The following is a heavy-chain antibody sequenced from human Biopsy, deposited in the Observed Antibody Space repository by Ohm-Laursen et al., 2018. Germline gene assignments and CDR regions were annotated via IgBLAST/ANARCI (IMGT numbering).Heavy chain of an antibody. CDR1: GGSFSGYY. CDR3: SKRDLSGTSPV. D-gene: IGHD1-26*01. V-gene: IGHV4-34*01. Sequence: SQTLSLTCAVSGGSFSGYYWIWIRQPPGKGLEWIASIYYGGTTHYNASLQGRVTISVDQPKNQFSLRLTSVTAADTAVYYCSKRDLSGTSPVWGQGTTVTVSS. CDR2: IYYGGTT. J-gene: IGHJ6*02.